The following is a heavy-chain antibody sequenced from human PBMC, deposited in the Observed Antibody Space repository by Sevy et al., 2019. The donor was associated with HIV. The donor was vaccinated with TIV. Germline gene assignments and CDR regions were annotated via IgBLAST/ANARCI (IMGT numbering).Heavy chain of an antibody. Sequence: GGSLRLSCAASGFTFSSYTMNWVRQAPGKGLEWVSSISSGSTYIYYADSVKGRFTMSRDDAKNSLYLQMSSLRAEDKAVYYCARDLYGGYAKDYWGQGTLVTVSS. J-gene: IGHJ4*02. CDR2: ISSGSTYI. CDR3: ARDLYGGYAKDY. D-gene: IGHD4-17*01. CDR1: GFTFSSYT. V-gene: IGHV3-21*01.